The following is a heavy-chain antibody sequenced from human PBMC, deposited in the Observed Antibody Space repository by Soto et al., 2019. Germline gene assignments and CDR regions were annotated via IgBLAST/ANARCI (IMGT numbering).Heavy chain of an antibody. J-gene: IGHJ6*02. CDR2: IYYNGNT. CDR3: ARATTVTSSFFYYGLDV. CDR1: GDSITNDDYY. Sequence: SETLSLTCSVSGDSITNDDYYWTWIRQPPGKGLEWIGHIYYNGNTYYNPSLKSRLTLSLDTSQNQFSLHLTSVIAADSASYFCARATTVTSSFFYYGLDVWGQGTTVTVSS. V-gene: IGHV4-30-4*08. D-gene: IGHD4-17*01.